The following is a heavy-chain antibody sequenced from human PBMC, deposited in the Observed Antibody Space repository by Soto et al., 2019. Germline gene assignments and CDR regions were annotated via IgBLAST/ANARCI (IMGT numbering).Heavy chain of an antibody. V-gene: IGHV1-69*02. Sequence: QVQLVQSGAEVKKPGSSVKVSCKASGGTFSSYTINWVRQAPGQGLEWMGRIIPILGIANYAQKFQGRVTITADKSTSTAYMEMSRLRSEGTAVYYCGNNYGHFDYWGQGTLVTVSS. D-gene: IGHD5-18*01. CDR3: GNNYGHFDY. CDR1: GGTFSSYT. CDR2: IIPILGIA. J-gene: IGHJ4*02.